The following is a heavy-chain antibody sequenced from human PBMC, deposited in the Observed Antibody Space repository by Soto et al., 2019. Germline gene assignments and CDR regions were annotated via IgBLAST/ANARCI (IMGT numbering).Heavy chain of an antibody. CDR2: INHSGST. Sequence: QVQLQQWGAGLLKPSETLSLTCAVYGGSFSGYYWSWIRQPPGKGLEWIGEINHSGSTNYNPSLKSPVTISVDTSKNQFSLKLSSVTAADTAVYYCARQLADSSSWFSYYFDYWGQGTLVTVSS. V-gene: IGHV4-34*01. J-gene: IGHJ4*02. D-gene: IGHD6-13*01. CDR1: GGSFSGYY. CDR3: ARQLADSSSWFSYYFDY.